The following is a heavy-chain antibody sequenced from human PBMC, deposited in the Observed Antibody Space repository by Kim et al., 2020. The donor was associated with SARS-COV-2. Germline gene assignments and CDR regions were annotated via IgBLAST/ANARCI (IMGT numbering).Heavy chain of an antibody. Sequence: SETLSLTCTVSGGSISSYYWSWIRQPPGKGLEWIGYIYYSGSTNYNPSLKSRVTISVDTSKNQFSLKLSSVTAADTAVYYCAREDGRSPYFDYWGQGTL. CDR3: AREDGRSPYFDY. J-gene: IGHJ4*02. V-gene: IGHV4-59*13. CDR2: IYYSGST. CDR1: GGSISSYY. D-gene: IGHD2-15*01.